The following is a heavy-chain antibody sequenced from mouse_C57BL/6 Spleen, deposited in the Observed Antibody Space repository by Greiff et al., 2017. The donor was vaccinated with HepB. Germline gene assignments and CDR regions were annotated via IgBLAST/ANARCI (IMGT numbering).Heavy chain of an antibody. CDR3: ARKDYGSRYFDY. Sequence: VQLQQSGAELARPGASVKMSCKASGYTFTSYTMHWVKQRPGQGLEWIGYINPSSGYTKYNQKFKDKATLTADKSSSTAYMQLSSLTSEDSAVYYCARKDYGSRYFDYWGQGTTLTVSS. V-gene: IGHV1-4*01. CDR1: GYTFTSYT. J-gene: IGHJ2*01. CDR2: INPSSGYT. D-gene: IGHD1-1*01.